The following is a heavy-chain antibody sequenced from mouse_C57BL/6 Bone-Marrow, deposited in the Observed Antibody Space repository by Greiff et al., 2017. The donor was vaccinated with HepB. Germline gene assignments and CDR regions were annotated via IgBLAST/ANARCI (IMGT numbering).Heavy chain of an antibody. J-gene: IGHJ4*01. CDR3: ARWWLLGAMDY. Sequence: VQLQQSGAELVRPGTSVKMSCKASGYTFTNYWIGWAKQRPGHGLEWIGDIYPGGGYTNYNEKFKGKATLTADKSSSTAYMQFSSLTSEDSAIYYCARWWLLGAMDYWGQGTLVTVSS. CDR1: GYTFTNYW. CDR2: IYPGGGYT. D-gene: IGHD2-3*01. V-gene: IGHV1-63*01.